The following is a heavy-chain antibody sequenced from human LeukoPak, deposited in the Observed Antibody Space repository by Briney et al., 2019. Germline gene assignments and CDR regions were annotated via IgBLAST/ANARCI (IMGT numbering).Heavy chain of an antibody. CDR1: GFTFSNYW. CDR3: ARVFRPSLVDLWFDP. J-gene: IGHJ5*02. V-gene: IGHV3-74*01. D-gene: IGHD2-8*02. Sequence: GGSLRLSCAASGFTFSNYWMHWVRQAPGKGLVWVSRINSDGRSTNYADSVKGRFTISRDNAKNTLYLQMNSLRAEDTAVYYCARVFRPSLVDLWFDPWGQGTLVTVSS. CDR2: INSDGRST.